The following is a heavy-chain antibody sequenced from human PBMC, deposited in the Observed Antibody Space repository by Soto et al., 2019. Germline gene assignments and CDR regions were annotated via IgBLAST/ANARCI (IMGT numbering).Heavy chain of an antibody. J-gene: IGHJ6*02. Sequence: GASVKVSCKASGYTFTSYYMHWVRQAPGQGLEWMGIINPSGGSTSYAQKFQGRVTMTRDTSTSTVYMELSSLRSEDTAVYYCARAGTTPGPKYYYYGMDVWGQGTTVTVSS. V-gene: IGHV1-46*01. CDR1: GYTFTSYY. CDR3: ARAGTTPGPKYYYYGMDV. D-gene: IGHD1-7*01. CDR2: INPSGGST.